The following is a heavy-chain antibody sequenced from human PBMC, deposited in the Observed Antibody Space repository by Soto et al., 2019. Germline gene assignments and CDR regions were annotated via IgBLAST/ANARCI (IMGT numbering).Heavy chain of an antibody. D-gene: IGHD6-19*01. J-gene: IGHJ4*02. CDR3: ARGGRKWLVTSDFNY. CDR2: VSHDGRNT. Sequence: VQLVESGGGVVQPGRSLRLSCAASGFTFSDYAMHWVRQAPGKGLEWVAVVSHDGRNTHYADSVKGRFTISRDSSKNTCSLEMISPRVEDTAVYSCARGGRKWLVTSDFNYWGRGALVTFSS. V-gene: IGHV3-30*03. CDR1: GFTFSDYA.